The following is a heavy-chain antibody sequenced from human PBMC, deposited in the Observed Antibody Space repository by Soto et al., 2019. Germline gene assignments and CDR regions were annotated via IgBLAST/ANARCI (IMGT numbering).Heavy chain of an antibody. J-gene: IGHJ4*02. CDR2: ISGGGSNT. CDR1: GFICSSYD. D-gene: IGHD4-4*01. V-gene: IGHV3-23*01. CDR3: AKDSNKYSSSLRGRYFDY. Sequence: GGSLRLSCAASGFICSSYDMSWVRQAPGKGLEWVSGISGGGSNTFYADSVKGRFTISRDNSKNTLLLQMNSLGAEDTAVYYCAKDSNKYSSSLRGRYFDYWGQGIGVTVSS.